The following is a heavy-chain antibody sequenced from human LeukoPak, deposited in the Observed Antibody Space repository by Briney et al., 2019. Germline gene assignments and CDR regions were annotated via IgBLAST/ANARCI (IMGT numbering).Heavy chain of an antibody. J-gene: IGHJ4*02. CDR1: GGTFSSYA. V-gene: IGHV1-2*02. D-gene: IGHD2-2*01. CDR2: INPNSGGT. CDR3: ARDLRGYCSSTSCYPEGY. Sequence: ASVKVSCKASGGTFSSYAISWVRQAPGQGLEWMGWINPNSGGTNYAQKFQGRVTMTRDTSISTAYMELSRLRSDDTAVYYCARDLRGYCSSTSCYPEGYWGQGTLVTVSS.